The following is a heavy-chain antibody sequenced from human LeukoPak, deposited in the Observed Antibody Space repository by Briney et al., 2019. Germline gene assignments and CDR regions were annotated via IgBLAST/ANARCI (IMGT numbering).Heavy chain of an antibody. CDR3: ARTRHVGALAFDI. CDR1: GFTFSSYW. CDR2: INSDGSST. Sequence: PGGSLRLSCAASGFTFSSYWMHWVRQAPGKGLVWVSRINSDGSSTSYADSVKGRFTISRDNAKNSLYLQMNSLRAEDTALYYCARTRHVGALAFDIWGQGTMVTVSS. J-gene: IGHJ3*02. D-gene: IGHD2-15*01. V-gene: IGHV3-74*01.